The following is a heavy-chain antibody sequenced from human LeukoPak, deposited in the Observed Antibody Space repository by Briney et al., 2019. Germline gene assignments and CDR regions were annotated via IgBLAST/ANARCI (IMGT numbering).Heavy chain of an antibody. J-gene: IGHJ5*02. CDR3: ARDTGYCSSTSCWFDP. Sequence: GGSLRLSCAASGFTFSSYAMSWVRQAPGKGLEWVSAISGSGGSTYYADSVKGRFTISRDNAENSLYLQMNSLRAEDTAVYYCARDTGYCSSTSCWFDPWGQGTLVTVSS. V-gene: IGHV3-23*01. D-gene: IGHD2-2*01. CDR1: GFTFSSYA. CDR2: ISGSGGST.